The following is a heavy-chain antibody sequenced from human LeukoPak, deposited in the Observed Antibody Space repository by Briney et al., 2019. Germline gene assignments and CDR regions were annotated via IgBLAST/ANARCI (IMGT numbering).Heavy chain of an antibody. D-gene: IGHD2-2*01. J-gene: IGHJ5*02. CDR2: INHSGST. CDR3: ARGPRYCSSTSCQRFDP. Sequence: SETLSLTCAVYGGSFSGYYWSWIRQPPGKGPEWIGEINHSGSTNYNPSLKSRVTISVDTSKNQFSLKLSSVTAADTAVYYCARGPRYCSSTSCQRFDPWGQGTLVTVSS. CDR1: GGSFSGYY. V-gene: IGHV4-34*01.